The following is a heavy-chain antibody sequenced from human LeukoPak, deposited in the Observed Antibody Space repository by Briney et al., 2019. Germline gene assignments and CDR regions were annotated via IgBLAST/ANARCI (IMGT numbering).Heavy chain of an antibody. Sequence: SETLSLTCIVSGGSISSYYWSWIRQPPGKGLEWIGYIYYSGSTNYNPSLKSRVTISVDTSKNQFSLKLSSVTAADTAVYYCARGGSGYALNWFDPWGQGTLVTVSS. V-gene: IGHV4-59*01. J-gene: IGHJ5*02. CDR2: IYYSGST. CDR1: GGSISSYY. CDR3: ARGGSGYALNWFDP. D-gene: IGHD5-12*01.